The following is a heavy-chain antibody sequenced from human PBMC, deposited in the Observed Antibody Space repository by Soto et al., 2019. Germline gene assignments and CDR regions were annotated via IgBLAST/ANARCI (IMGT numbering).Heavy chain of an antibody. D-gene: IGHD6-13*01. V-gene: IGHV1-69*13. Sequence: SVKVSCKASGGTFSSYAISWVRQAPGQGLEWMGGIIPIFGTANYAQKFQGRVTITADESTSTAYMELSSLRSEDTVVYYCARDGRDIAAADPYNWFDPWGQGTLVTVSS. CDR2: IIPIFGTA. J-gene: IGHJ5*02. CDR1: GGTFSSYA. CDR3: ARDGRDIAAADPYNWFDP.